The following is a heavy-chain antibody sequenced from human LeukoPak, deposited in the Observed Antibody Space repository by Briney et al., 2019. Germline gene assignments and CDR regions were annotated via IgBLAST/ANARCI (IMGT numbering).Heavy chain of an antibody. CDR2: INHSGST. CDR3: ARGRAKKRYCSSTSCYTNGSGITGTNLRLYYFNY. D-gene: IGHD2-2*02. CDR1: GGSISSSSYY. J-gene: IGHJ4*02. V-gene: IGHV4-39*07. Sequence: KPSETLSLTCTVSGGSISSSSYYWGWIRQPPGKGLEWIGEINHSGSTNYNPSLKSRVTISVDTSKNQFSLKLSSVTAADTAVYYCARGRAKKRYCSSTSCYTNGSGITGTNLRLYYFNYWGQGTLVTVFS.